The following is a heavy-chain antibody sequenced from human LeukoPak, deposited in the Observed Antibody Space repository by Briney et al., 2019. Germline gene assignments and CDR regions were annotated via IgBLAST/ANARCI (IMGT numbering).Heavy chain of an antibody. Sequence: SETLSLTCTVSGGSISSYYWSWIRQPPGKGLEWIGYIYTSGSTNYNPSLKSRVTISVDTSKNQFSLKLSSVTAADTAVYYCARRGYSYGPNNYYYYYMDVWGKGTTVTVSS. J-gene: IGHJ6*03. D-gene: IGHD5-18*01. V-gene: IGHV4-4*09. CDR1: GGSISSYY. CDR3: ARRGYSYGPNNYYYYYMDV. CDR2: IYTSGST.